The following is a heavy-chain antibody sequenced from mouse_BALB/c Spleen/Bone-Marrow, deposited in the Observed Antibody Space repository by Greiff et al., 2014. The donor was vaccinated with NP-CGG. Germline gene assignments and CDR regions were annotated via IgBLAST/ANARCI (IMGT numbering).Heavy chain of an antibody. V-gene: IGHV1S22*01. Sequence: LQQSGSELVRPGASVKLSCKASGYTFTSYWMHWVKQRPGQGLEWLGNIYPGTGSINYDEKFESKATLTVDTSSSTAYMQLSSLTSEDSAVYYCTRSGYVMDYWGQGTSVTVSS. J-gene: IGHJ4*01. CDR1: GYTFTSYW. D-gene: IGHD3-1*01. CDR2: IYPGTGSI. CDR3: TRSGYVMDY.